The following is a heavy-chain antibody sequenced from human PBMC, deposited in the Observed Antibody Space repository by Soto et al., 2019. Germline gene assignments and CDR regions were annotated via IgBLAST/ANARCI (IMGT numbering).Heavy chain of an antibody. CDR1: GFTFSSYA. CDR2: ISSNGGST. D-gene: IGHD2-15*01. CDR3: ARQGSGSYYFDY. V-gene: IGHV3-64*01. J-gene: IGHJ4*02. Sequence: EVQLVESGGGLVQPGGSLRLSCAASGFTFSSYAMHWVRQAPGKGLEYVSAISSNGGSTYYANSVKGRFTISGDNSKNTLYLQMGSLRAEDMAVYYCARQGSGSYYFDYWGQGTLVTVSS.